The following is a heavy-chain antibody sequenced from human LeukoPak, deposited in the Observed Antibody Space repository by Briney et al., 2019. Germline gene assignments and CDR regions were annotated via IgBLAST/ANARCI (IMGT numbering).Heavy chain of an antibody. CDR2: IYYSGST. D-gene: IGHD5-18*01. CDR3: ARGGYSYGYFDY. CDR1: GGSISSGDYY. J-gene: IGHJ4*02. V-gene: IGHV4-30-4*08. Sequence: SRTLSLTCTVSGGSISSGDYYWSWIRQPPGKGLEWIGYIYYSGSTYYNPSLKSRVTISVDTSKNQFSLKLSSVTAADTAVYYCARGGYSYGYFDYWGQGTLVTVSS.